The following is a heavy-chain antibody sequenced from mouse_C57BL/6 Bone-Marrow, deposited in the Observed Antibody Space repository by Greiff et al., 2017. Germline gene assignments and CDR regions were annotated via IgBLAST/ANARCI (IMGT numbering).Heavy chain of an antibody. CDR1: GYTFTDYY. V-gene: IGHV1-26*01. J-gene: IGHJ4*01. CDR3: ASEGYYAIAY. CDR2: INPNNGGT. Sequence: VQLQQSGPELVKPGASVKISCKASGYTFTDYYMNWVKQSPGRSLEWIGGINPNNGGTSYNQKFKGKATLTVDKSSSTAYMELSSLTSEDSAVYYCASEGYYAIAYWGQGTSVTVSS.